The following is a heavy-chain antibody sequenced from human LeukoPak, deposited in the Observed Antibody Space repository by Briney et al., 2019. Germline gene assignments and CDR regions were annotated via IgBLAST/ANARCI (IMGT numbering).Heavy chain of an antibody. Sequence: ASVPVSCKASGYTFTGHYMHWLRQAPAQGLEWAGLINPYNGCIDYPQKFPGRVTMPRDTSITTAYMELSRLRSDDTVVYYSAGDEREYASLAWGQGTLVTVSS. D-gene: IGHD1-1*01. CDR1: GYTFTGHY. V-gene: IGHV1-2*02. J-gene: IGHJ5*02. CDR2: INPYNGCI. CDR3: AGDEREYASLA.